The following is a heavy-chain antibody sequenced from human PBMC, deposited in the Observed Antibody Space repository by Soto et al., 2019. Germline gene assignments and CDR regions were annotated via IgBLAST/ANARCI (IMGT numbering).Heavy chain of an antibody. CDR3: ARDVSEYSYGYGFDY. V-gene: IGHV1-18*01. CDR2: ISAYNGNT. J-gene: IGHJ4*02. Sequence: ASVKVSCKASGYTFTSYGISWVRQAPGQGLEWMGRISAYNGNTNYAQKLQGRVTMTTDTSTSTAYMELRSLRSDDTAVYYCARDVSEYSYGYGFDYWGQGTLVTVSS. D-gene: IGHD5-18*01. CDR1: GYTFTSYG.